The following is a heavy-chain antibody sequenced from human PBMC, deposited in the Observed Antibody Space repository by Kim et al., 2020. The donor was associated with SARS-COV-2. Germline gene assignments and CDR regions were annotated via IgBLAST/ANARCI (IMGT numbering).Heavy chain of an antibody. D-gene: IGHD3-3*01. V-gene: IGHV4-39*01. CDR2: IYYSGST. CDR1: GGSISSSSYY. Sequence: SETLSLTCTVSGGSISSSSYYWGWIRQPPGKGLEWIGSIYYSGSTYYNPSLRSRVTISVDTSKNQFSLQLSSVTAADTAVYYCATSFTIFGVVINRWFDPWGQGTLVTVSS. J-gene: IGHJ5*02. CDR3: ATSFTIFGVVINRWFDP.